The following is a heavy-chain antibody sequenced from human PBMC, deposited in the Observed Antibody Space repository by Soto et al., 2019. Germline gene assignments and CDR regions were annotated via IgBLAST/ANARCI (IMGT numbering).Heavy chain of an antibody. CDR3: ARWLQPRPLDY. V-gene: IGHV1-18*01. J-gene: IGHJ4*02. D-gene: IGHD5-12*01. CDR2: LTVYNGNT. CDR1: GYTFSSYG. Sequence: ASVKVSCKASGYTFSSYGIGWVRQAPGQGLEYLGWLTVYNGNTHYAQKFQGRVTMTTDTSTSTAYMELKSLRSDDTAIYYCARWLQPRPLDYGGQGTLVTVSS.